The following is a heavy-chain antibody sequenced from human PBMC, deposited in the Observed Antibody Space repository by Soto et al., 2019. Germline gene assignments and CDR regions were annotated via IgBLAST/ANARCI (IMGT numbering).Heavy chain of an antibody. D-gene: IGHD2-2*01. CDR3: ASEAHSTISFPTRYFDY. CDR2: SSVYNGNT. V-gene: IGHV1-18*04. J-gene: IGHJ4*02. CDR1: GYTFGAYG. Sequence: QVQLVQSGPDVMKPGASVKVSCEASGYTFGAYGISWVRQAPGQGLEWMGWSSVYNGNTNYAQKFQGRVASTIDTSTRTAYMELWSLGPDDPAMYYCASEAHSTISFPTRYFDYWGQGTLVTVSS.